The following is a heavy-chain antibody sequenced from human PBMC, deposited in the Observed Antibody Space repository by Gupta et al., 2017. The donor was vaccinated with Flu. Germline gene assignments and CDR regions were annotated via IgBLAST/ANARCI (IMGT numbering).Heavy chain of an antibody. J-gene: IGHJ5*02. Sequence: VQLGASGACAIQPWRSLRPSCVDSRFTFSNSPQPWARQAPGKGLGWGAVIWYDGSNNSYGDSAKGRFTISSDNSRNTLSLQPNSLIADNTAVYYCASGYCSGGSVAGGGCCYLSDWHNPWG. V-gene: IGHV3-33*01. CDR1: RFTFSNSP. CDR3: ASGYCSGGSVAGGGCCYLSDWHNP. D-gene: IGHD2-15*01. CDR2: IWYDGSNN.